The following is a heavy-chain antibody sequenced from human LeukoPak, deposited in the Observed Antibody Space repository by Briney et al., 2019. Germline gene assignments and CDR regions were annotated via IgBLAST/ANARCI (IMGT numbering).Heavy chain of an antibody. Sequence: SETLSLTCDVSGGSFTSTNWWTWVRQPPGKGLEWIGEVHLDGRTNYNPSLKRRVTISVDTSKKQFSLKLSSVTAADTAVYYCARLPRYDFWSWGQGTLVTVSS. V-gene: IGHV4-4*02. J-gene: IGHJ4*02. CDR1: GGSFTSTNW. D-gene: IGHD3-3*01. CDR2: VHLDGRT. CDR3: ARLPRYDFWS.